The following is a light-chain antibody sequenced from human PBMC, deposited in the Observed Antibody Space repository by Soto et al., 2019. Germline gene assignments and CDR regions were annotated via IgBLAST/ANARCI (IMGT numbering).Light chain of an antibody. CDR1: RDGHTS. CDR2: KAS. Sequence: DVVMTQSQLSLPVTLGQPAAISCSRDGHTSLYWFQQRPGQSPRRLTYKASNRDSGVPDRCSGSGSGADFSLNISRLAADEFGVYYCVQCNQGALTFSVGAKVEIK. J-gene: IGKJ4*01. V-gene: IGKV2-30*01. CDR3: VQCNQGALT.